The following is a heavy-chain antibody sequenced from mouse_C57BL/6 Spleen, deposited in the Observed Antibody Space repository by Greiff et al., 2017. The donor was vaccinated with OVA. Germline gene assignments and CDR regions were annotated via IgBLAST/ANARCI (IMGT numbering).Heavy chain of an antibody. CDR2: IDPSDSYT. CDR3: ARRKDPRLRYFDV. D-gene: IGHD3-2*02. J-gene: IGHJ1*03. CDR1: GYTFTSYW. V-gene: IGHV1-50*01. Sequence: QVQLQQSGAELVKPGASVKLSCKASGYTFTSYWMQWVKQRPGQGLEWIGEIDPSDSYTNYNQKFKGKATLTVDTSSSTAYMQLSSLTSEDSAVYYCARRKDPRLRYFDVWGTGTTVTVSS.